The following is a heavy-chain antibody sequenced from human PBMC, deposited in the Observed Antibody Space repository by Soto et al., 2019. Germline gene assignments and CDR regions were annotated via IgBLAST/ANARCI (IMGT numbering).Heavy chain of an antibody. J-gene: IGHJ4*02. CDR1: GFTFNNYA. V-gene: IGHV3-30-3*01. CDR3: ARGDRNIYSKTFDS. D-gene: IGHD6-13*01. Sequence: SLSLSCAASGFTFNNYAMHWVRQAPGKGLELVAFISYDGSSKYYADSVTGRFTISRDNSRNILYLQINSRRAQDTAVYYCARGDRNIYSKTFDSWGQGTLVTVSS. CDR2: ISYDGSSK.